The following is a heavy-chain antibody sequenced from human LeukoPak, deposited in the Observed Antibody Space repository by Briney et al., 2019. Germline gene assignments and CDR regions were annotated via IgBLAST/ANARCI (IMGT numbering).Heavy chain of an antibody. V-gene: IGHV4-34*01. CDR3: ASSDGPADYYDGSGYCDY. CDR1: GGSFSGYY. Sequence: SETLSLTCAVYGGSFSGYYWSWIRQPPGKGLEWIGEINHSGSTNYNPSLKSRVTISVDTSKNQFSLKLSSVTAADTAVYYCASSDGPADYYDGSGYCDYWGQGTLVTVSS. CDR2: INHSGST. D-gene: IGHD3-22*01. J-gene: IGHJ4*02.